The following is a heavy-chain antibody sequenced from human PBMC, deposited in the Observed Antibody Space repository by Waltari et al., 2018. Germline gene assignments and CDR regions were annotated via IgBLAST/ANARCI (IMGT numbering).Heavy chain of an antibody. V-gene: IGHV1-69*12. D-gene: IGHD1-1*01. J-gene: IGHJ4*02. CDR3: ARYGQGGNYFDS. CDR2: VIPMFGTT. Sequence: QVQLVQSGAEVKKPGSSVKVSCKASGGTVSRYVMSWVRQAPGQGLEWMGGVIPMFGTTNYAQKCQGRVTITADESTSTAYMELSSLRSEDTAVYFCARYGQGGNYFDSWGQGTLVTISS. CDR1: GGTVSRYV.